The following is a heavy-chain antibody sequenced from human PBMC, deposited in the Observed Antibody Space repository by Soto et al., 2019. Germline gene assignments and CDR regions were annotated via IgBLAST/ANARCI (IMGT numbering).Heavy chain of an antibody. CDR3: AKSRGDSWTTYFFDY. D-gene: IGHD4-4*01. J-gene: IGHJ4*02. V-gene: IGHV3-23*01. Sequence: PGGSLRLSCAASGVTFSSYSLSWLRQAPGKGLEWVSGISGGGQTTHYRDSVKGRFTISRDNFRNTLYLQVNSLRAEDTAIYFCAKSRGDSWTTYFFDYWGQGALVTVSS. CDR1: GVTFSSYS. CDR2: ISGGGQTT.